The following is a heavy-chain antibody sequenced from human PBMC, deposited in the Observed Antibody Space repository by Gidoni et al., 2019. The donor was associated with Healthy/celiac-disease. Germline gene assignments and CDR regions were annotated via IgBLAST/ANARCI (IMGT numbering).Heavy chain of an antibody. CDR1: GGSISSSSYY. CDR3: ARLDTGWDYYMDV. CDR2: IYYSGST. Sequence: QLQLQESGPGLVKPSETLSLTCTVSGGSISSSSYYWGWIRKPPGKGLEWIGSIYYSGSTYYNPSLKSRVTISVDTSKNQFSLKLSSVTAADTAVYYCARLDTGWDYYMDVWGKGTTVTVSS. D-gene: IGHD5-18*01. J-gene: IGHJ6*03. V-gene: IGHV4-39*01.